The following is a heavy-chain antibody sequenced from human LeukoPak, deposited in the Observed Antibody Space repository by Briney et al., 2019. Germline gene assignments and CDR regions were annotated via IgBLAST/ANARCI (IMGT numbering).Heavy chain of an antibody. J-gene: IGHJ4*02. Sequence: PGGSLRLSCVPSGFSVSSNYITWARQPPGKGLEWVSLLYSDDSAYYPDSVKGRFTISRDRSQKALYLQMDSLRPEDTAIYYCARDPWVGSTSLHWGQGIQVTVSS. CDR2: LYSDDSA. CDR3: ARDPWVGSTSLH. D-gene: IGHD1-26*01. V-gene: IGHV3-66*02. CDR1: GFSVSSNY.